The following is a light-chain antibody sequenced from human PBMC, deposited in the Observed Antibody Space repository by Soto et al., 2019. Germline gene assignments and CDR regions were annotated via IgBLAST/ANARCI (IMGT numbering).Light chain of an antibody. V-gene: IGKV3-15*01. CDR2: GIS. CDR3: QQYHNWWT. Sequence: EIVMTQSPAILSVSPGESATLSCRASQSVNSNYLAWYQQHPGQPPRLLIYGISTRATGIPARFSGSGSGTEFSLTISSLQSEDFAVYYCQQYHNWWTFGQGTKVDIK. J-gene: IGKJ1*01. CDR1: QSVNSN.